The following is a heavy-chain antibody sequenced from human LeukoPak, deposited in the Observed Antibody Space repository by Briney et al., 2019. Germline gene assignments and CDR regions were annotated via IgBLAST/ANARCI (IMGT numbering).Heavy chain of an antibody. CDR2: IIPIFGTA. CDR1: GGTFSSYA. D-gene: IGHD5-18*01. Sequence: SVKVSCKASGGTFSSYAISWVRQAPGQGLEWMGGIIPIFGTANYAQKFQGRVTITTDESTSTAYMELSSLRSEDTAVYYCARDYPDTAMPHFDYWGQGTLVTVSS. CDR3: ARDYPDTAMPHFDY. J-gene: IGHJ4*02. V-gene: IGHV1-69*05.